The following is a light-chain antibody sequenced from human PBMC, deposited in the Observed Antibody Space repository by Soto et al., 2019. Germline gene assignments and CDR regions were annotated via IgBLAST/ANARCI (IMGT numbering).Light chain of an antibody. CDR3: QQYGSSPFI. Sequence: EIVLTQSPGTLSLSPGERASLSCRASETINRGFLAWYQQKPGQAPRLLLYGTSNRATGIPDRFSGTGSGTDFTLTISRLEPEDFAVYYCQQYGSSPFIFGLETKLEIK. CDR1: ETINRGF. CDR2: GTS. J-gene: IGKJ2*01. V-gene: IGKV3-20*01.